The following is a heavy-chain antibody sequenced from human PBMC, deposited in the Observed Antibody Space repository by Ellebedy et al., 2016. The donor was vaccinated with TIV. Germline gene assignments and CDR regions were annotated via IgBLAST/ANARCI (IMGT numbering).Heavy chain of an antibody. Sequence: SETLSLTXAVYGGSFSRYYWSWIRQPPGKGLEWIGEINHSGITNYNPSLKSRVTISGDTSKNQFSLKLSSVTAADTAVYYCARLHGVPGRGSSWFNPWGQGTLVTVSS. CDR3: ARLHGVPGRGSSWFNP. D-gene: IGHD3-10*01. CDR2: INHSGIT. CDR1: GGSFSRYY. V-gene: IGHV4-34*01. J-gene: IGHJ5*02.